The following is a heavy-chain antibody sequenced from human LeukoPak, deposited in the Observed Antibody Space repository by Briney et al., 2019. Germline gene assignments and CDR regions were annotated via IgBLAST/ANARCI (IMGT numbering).Heavy chain of an antibody. V-gene: IGHV3-11*01. D-gene: IGHD1-26*01. J-gene: IGHJ4*02. Sequence: AITIYYADSVKGRFTISRDNAKNSLYLQMNSLRAEDTAVYYCARAGIVGATTFLGPFDYWGQGTLVTVSS. CDR3: ARAGIVGATTFLGPFDY. CDR2: AITI.